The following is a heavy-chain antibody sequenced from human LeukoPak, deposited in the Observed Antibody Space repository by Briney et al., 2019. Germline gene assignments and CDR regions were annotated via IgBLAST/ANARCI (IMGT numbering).Heavy chain of an antibody. CDR2: IYYSGST. D-gene: IGHD3-3*01. CDR1: GGSISSSSYY. CDR3: ARLSFGDVDY. V-gene: IGHV4-39*01. J-gene: IGHJ4*02. Sequence: SETLSLTCTVSGGSISSSSYYWGWIRQPPGKGLEWIGSIYYSGSTYYNPSLKNRVTISVDTSKNQFSLKLSSVTAADTAVYYCARLSFGDVDYWGQGTLVTVSS.